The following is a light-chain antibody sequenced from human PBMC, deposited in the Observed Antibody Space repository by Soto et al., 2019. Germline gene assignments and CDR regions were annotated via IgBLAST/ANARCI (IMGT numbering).Light chain of an antibody. CDR3: QWRSDWPPRLT. J-gene: IGKJ4*01. CDR1: ESIGNY. CDR2: DAS. Sequence: EVVLTQSPATLSLSPGERATLSCRASESIGNYLAWYQQKLGKAPKLLIYDASHRAIGIPGRFSGDGSGTDFTLTIISLEHEDFAVYYCQWRSDWPPRLTFGGGIKVEIK. V-gene: IGKV3-11*01.